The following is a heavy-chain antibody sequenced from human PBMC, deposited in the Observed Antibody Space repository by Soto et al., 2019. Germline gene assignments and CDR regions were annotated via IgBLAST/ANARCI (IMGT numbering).Heavy chain of an antibody. V-gene: IGHV2-5*02. D-gene: IGHD2-15*01. CDR1: GFSLSTSGVG. CDR2: LYWDDDK. J-gene: IGHJ5*02. Sequence: QITLKESGPPLVKPTQTLTLTCTFSGFSLSTSGVGVGWIRQPPGKALEWLALLYWDDDKRYSPSLKSRLTIPKDTPKHRAALTMTNMDPVDSATSYCAHRDVRYCSGGGCYEWFDAWGQGTLVTVSS. CDR3: AHRDVRYCSGGGCYEWFDA.